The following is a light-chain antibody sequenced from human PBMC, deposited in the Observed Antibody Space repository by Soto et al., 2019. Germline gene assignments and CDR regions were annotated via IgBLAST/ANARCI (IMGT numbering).Light chain of an antibody. CDR1: SSDLGNHNY. CDR3: CSYGDTNPVYV. J-gene: IGLJ1*01. Sequence: SVLTQPRALSGSPGQSVTISCTGTSSDLGNHNYVSWFQQHPGKAPKLIIFDVTRRPSGVPDRFSGSQSGNRASLSISGLQAEDEADYYCCSYGDTNPVYVFGTGTKVTVL. V-gene: IGLV2-11*01. CDR2: DVT.